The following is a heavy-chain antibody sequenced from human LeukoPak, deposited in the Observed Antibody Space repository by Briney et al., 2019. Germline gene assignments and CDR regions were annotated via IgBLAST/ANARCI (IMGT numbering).Heavy chain of an antibody. D-gene: IGHD6-19*01. CDR2: IGTAGDT. Sequence: PGGSLRLSCAASGFTFSSYDVHWVRQATGKGLEWVSAIGTAGDTYYPGSVKGRFTISRENAKNSLYLQMNSLRAGDTAVYYCARAGCRPPCYYYGMDVWGQGTTVTVSS. V-gene: IGHV3-13*01. CDR1: GFTFSSYD. CDR3: ARAGCRPPCYYYGMDV. J-gene: IGHJ6*02.